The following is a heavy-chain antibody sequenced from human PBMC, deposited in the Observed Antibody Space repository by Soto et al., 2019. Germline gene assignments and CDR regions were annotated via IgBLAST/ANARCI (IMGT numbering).Heavy chain of an antibody. CDR2: ISAYNGNT. J-gene: IGHJ6*02. CDR1: GYTFTSYG. V-gene: IGHV1-18*01. D-gene: IGHD3-3*01. CDR3: AREIPPHYDFWSGYYIPSGYYYGMDV. Sequence: ASVKVSCKASGYTFTSYGISWVRQAPGQGLEWMGWISAYNGNTNYAQKLQGRVTMTTDTSTSTAYMELRSLRSDDTAVYYCAREIPPHYDFWSGYYIPSGYYYGMDVWGQGTTVTVS.